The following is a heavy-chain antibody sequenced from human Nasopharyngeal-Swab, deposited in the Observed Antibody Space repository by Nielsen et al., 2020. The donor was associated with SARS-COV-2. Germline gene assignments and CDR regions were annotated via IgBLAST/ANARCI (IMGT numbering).Heavy chain of an antibody. J-gene: IGHJ6*03. CDR1: GGTFISYA. V-gene: IGHV1-69*10. CDR3: ARGNDYSYYMDV. D-gene: IGHD2-8*01. CDR2: IIPILGIA. Sequence: SVKVSCKASGGTFISYANSWVRQAPGQGLEWMGGIIPILGIANYAQKFQGRVTITADKSTSTAYMELSSLRSEDTAVYYCARGNDYSYYMDVWGKGTTVTVSS.